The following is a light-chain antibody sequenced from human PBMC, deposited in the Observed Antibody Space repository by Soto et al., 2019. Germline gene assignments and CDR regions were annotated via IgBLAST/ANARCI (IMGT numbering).Light chain of an antibody. V-gene: IGKV1-9*01. CDR2: AAH. J-gene: IGKJ5*01. Sequence: DIQLTQSPSFLSASVGDRVTITCRASQGISSSLAWYQQKPGEAHRLLIYAAHTLQSGVQSRFRGSGYGTEFTLTISRLQPDDFASYYCKKIHNFPLTFGHGTRLDIK. CDR1: QGISSS. CDR3: KKIHNFPLT.